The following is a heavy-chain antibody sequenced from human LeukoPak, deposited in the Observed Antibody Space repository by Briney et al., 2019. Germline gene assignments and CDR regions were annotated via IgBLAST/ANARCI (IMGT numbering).Heavy chain of an antibody. CDR3: ARVKDPGGYYYYYYMDV. V-gene: IGHV4-38-2*02. CDR1: GYSISSGYY. J-gene: IGHJ6*03. D-gene: IGHD3-16*01. CDR2: INHSGGT. Sequence: SETLSLTCTVSGYSISSGYYWGWIRQPPGKGLEWIGEINHSGGTKYNPSLKSRVTISVDTSKNQFSLKLSSVTAADTAMYYCARVKDPGGYYYYYYMDVWGKGTTVTVSS.